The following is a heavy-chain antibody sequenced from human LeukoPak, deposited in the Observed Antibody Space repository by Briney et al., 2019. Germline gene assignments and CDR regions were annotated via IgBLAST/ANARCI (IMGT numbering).Heavy chain of an antibody. D-gene: IGHD1-1*01. Sequence: GGSLRLSCAASGFTFSSYGMHWVRQAPGRGLEWVAFIRYDGSNKYYADSVKGRFTISRDNSKNTLYLQMNSLRAEDTAVYYCAKDRQYLEHYLDYWGQGTLVTVSS. CDR3: AKDRQYLEHYLDY. CDR2: IRYDGSNK. CDR1: GFTFSSYG. J-gene: IGHJ4*02. V-gene: IGHV3-30*02.